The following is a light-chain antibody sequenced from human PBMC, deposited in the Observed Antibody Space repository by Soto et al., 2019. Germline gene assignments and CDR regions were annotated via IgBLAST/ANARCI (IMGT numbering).Light chain of an antibody. CDR3: QQYGSSPPEYT. Sequence: EIVLTQSPGPLSLSPGERATLSCRASQSVSSSYLAWYQQKPGQAPRLLIYGASSRATGIPDRFSGSGSGTDFTLTISRLEPEDFAVYDCQQYGSSPPEYTFGQGTKLEIK. CDR1: QSVSSSY. J-gene: IGKJ2*01. CDR2: GAS. V-gene: IGKV3-20*01.